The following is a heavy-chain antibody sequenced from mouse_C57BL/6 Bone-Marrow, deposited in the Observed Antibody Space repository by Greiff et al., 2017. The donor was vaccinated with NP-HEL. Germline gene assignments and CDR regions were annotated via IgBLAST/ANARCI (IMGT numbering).Heavy chain of an antibody. CDR3: ARPLYSNSFAY. D-gene: IGHD2-5*01. CDR1: GFTFSSYG. V-gene: IGHV5-6*01. J-gene: IGHJ3*01. CDR2: ISSGGSYT. Sequence: EVKLMESGGDLVKPGGSLKLSCAASGFTFSSYGMSWVRQTPDKRLEWVATISSGGSYTYYPARVKGRFTISRDNAKNTLYLQMSSLKSEDTAMYYCARPLYSNSFAYWGQGTLVTVSA.